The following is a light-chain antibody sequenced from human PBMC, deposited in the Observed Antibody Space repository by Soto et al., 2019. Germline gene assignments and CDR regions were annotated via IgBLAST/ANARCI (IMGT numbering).Light chain of an antibody. J-gene: IGLJ2*01. Sequence: QSALTQPASMSGSPGQSITISCTGTSSDVGTYNLVSWYQHHPGKAPKLMIYAVSKRPSGVSNRFSGSKSGNTASLTISGLQAEDEADYYCCSYAGGSTGVFGGGTQLTVL. CDR2: AVS. CDR1: SSDVGTYNL. CDR3: CSYAGGSTGV. V-gene: IGLV2-23*02.